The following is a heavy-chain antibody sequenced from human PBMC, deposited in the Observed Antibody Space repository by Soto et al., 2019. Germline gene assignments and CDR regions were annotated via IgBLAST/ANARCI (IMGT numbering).Heavy chain of an antibody. J-gene: IGHJ6*02. CDR3: AKASRWPGRTNGYAVDV. CDR1: GFTFSSYG. CDR2: ISYDGSNK. D-gene: IGHD2-15*01. Sequence: QVQLVESGGGVVQPGRSLRLSCAASGFTFSSYGMHWVRQAPGKGLEWVAVISYDGSNKYDAESVKGRFTISRDNTKNTLYLQMHSLRAEDTAVYHCAKASRWPGRTNGYAVDVWGQGTTVTVSS. V-gene: IGHV3-30*18.